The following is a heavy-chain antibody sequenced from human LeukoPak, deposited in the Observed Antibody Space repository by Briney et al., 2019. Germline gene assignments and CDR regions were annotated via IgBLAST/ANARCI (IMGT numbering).Heavy chain of an antibody. CDR3: ARDGRQPVL. V-gene: IGHV3-21*01. D-gene: IGHD3/OR15-3a*01. Sequence: PGGSLRLSCAASGFTFSRHSMNWVRQAPGKGLEWVSSISSSSIYIFYADSVKGRFTISRDNAKNSLYLQMNSLRAEDTAVYYCARDGRQPVLWGQGTLVTVSS. CDR1: GFTFSRHS. J-gene: IGHJ4*02. CDR2: ISSSSIYI.